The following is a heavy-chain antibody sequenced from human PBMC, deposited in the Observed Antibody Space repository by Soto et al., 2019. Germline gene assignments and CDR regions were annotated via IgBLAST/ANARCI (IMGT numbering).Heavy chain of an antibody. CDR2: ISYDGSDI. Sequence: QVQLVESGGGVVQPGRSLRLSCAGSGFISSNYGMHWVRQAPGKGLEWVAFISYDGSDILYADSVKGRFTISRDNSKSTLFLHMNRPRAEDTAVYFCAIVRVADSPLDHWGQGSLVTVSS. CDR1: GFISSNYG. CDR3: AIVRVADSPLDH. J-gene: IGHJ4*02. D-gene: IGHD3-10*02. V-gene: IGHV3-30*03.